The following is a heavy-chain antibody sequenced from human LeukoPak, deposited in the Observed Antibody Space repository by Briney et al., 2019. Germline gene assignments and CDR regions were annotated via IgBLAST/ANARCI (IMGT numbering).Heavy chain of an antibody. CDR3: AKVLGGWYYDNFDY. J-gene: IGHJ4*02. D-gene: IGHD6-19*01. CDR2: ISWNSGSI. CDR1: GFTFDDYA. Sequence: GRSLRLSCAASGFTFDDYAMHWVRQAPGKGLEWVSGISWNSGSIGYADSVKGRFTISRDNAKNSLYLQMNSLRAEDTALYYCAKVLGGWYYDNFDYSGQGTLVTVSS. V-gene: IGHV3-9*01.